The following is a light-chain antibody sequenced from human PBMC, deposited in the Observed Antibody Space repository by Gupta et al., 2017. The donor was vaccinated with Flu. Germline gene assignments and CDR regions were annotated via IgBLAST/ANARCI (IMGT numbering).Light chain of an antibody. V-gene: IGKV2-28*01. CDR1: QSLLHSNGYNY. J-gene: IGKJ3*01. Sequence: DIVMTQSPLSLPVTPGEPASISCRSSQSLLHSNGYNYLDWYLQKPGQSPQLLIYWGSKRAYGVPDRFSGSGSGTDFTLKSSRGEAEDVGVYYGTQDQASRTFGHGTKVEIK. CDR2: WGS. CDR3: TQDQASRT.